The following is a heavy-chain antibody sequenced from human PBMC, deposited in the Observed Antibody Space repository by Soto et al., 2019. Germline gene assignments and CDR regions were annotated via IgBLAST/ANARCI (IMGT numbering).Heavy chain of an antibody. D-gene: IGHD6-13*01. J-gene: IGHJ6*02. CDR2: ISAYNGNT. Sequence: ASVKVSCKASGYTFTSYGISWVRQAPGQGLEWMGWISAYNGNTNYAQKLQGRVTMTTDTSTSTAYMELRSLRSDDTAVYYCARDMVGAAADPLKSNYYYYGMDVWGQGTTVTVSS. CDR1: GYTFTSYG. CDR3: ARDMVGAAADPLKSNYYYYGMDV. V-gene: IGHV1-18*01.